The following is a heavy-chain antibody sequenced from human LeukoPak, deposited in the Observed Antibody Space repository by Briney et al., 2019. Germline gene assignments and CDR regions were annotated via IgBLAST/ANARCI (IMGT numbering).Heavy chain of an antibody. CDR3: ARDHYYYGSGSYYNPLGY. J-gene: IGHJ4*02. V-gene: IGHV1-69*13. Sequence: SVKVSCTASGGTFSSYAFSWVRQAPGQGLEWMGGIIPIVGTTNYAQMFQGRVTITADESTSTAYMELSSLRSEDTAVYYCARDHYYYGSGSYYNPLGYWGQGTLVTVSS. CDR1: GGTFSSYA. D-gene: IGHD3-10*01. CDR2: IIPIVGTT.